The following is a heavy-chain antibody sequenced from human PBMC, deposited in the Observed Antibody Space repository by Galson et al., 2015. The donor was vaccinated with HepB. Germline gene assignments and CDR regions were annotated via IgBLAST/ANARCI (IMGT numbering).Heavy chain of an antibody. V-gene: IGHV1-69*02. D-gene: IGHD3-16*01. CDR2: IIPILGIA. Sequence: SVKVSCKASGGTFSSYTISWVRQAPGQGLEWMGRIIPILGIANYAQKFQGRVTITADKSTSTAYMELSSLRSEDTAVYYCARHAATFLPLYYFDYWGQGTLVTVSS. CDR3: ARHAATFLPLYYFDY. CDR1: GGTFSSYT. J-gene: IGHJ4*02.